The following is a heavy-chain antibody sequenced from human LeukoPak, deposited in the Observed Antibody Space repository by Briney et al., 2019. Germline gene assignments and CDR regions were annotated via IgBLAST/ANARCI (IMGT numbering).Heavy chain of an antibody. CDR2: FYIRGNT. V-gene: IGHV4-4*07. CDR3: ARLMPYDTRGYFFDH. Sequence: PSETLSLTCTVSGVSISDYYWSWIRQPPGKGLEWIGRFYIRGNTKYNPSLNSRVTMSLDTSQSQFSLKLRPVTAAVTAVYYCARLMPYDTRGYFFDHWGRGTLVAVSS. J-gene: IGHJ4*02. D-gene: IGHD3-22*01. CDR1: GVSISDYY.